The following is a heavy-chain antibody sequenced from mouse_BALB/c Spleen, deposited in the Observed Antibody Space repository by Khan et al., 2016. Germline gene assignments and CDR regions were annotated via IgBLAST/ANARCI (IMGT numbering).Heavy chain of an antibody. Sequence: VQLQQSGAELVKPGAPVKLSCTGSGFNIKDTYVHWVQQRPEQGLEWIGSIDPANGDTKFAPKFPGKATMTADTSYNTAYLQLSSLTSEDTSVYYCVRDAYYEGFAYWGQGTLVTVSA. CDR2: IDPANGDT. J-gene: IGHJ3*01. V-gene: IGHV14-3*02. CDR3: VRDAYYEGFAY. D-gene: IGHD2-3*01. CDR1: GFNIKDTY.